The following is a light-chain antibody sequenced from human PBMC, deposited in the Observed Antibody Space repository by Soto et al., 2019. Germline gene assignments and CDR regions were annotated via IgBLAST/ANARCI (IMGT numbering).Light chain of an antibody. CDR2: KAS. J-gene: IGKJ1*01. CDR1: QSISSW. CDR3: QQYNSYST. Sequence: DIHMTQYPSTLSASLGDTVTITCRASQSISSWLAWYQQIPGKAPKLLIYKASSLESGVPSRFSGSGSGTEFTLTISSLQPDDFATYYCQQYNSYSTFGQGTKVDIK. V-gene: IGKV1-5*03.